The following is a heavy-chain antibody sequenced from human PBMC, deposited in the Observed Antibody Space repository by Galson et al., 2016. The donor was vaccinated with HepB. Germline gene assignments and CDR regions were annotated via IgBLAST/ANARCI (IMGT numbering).Heavy chain of an antibody. CDR3: AKDGWFGERDYYYYGMDV. CDR2: IWYDGSNK. J-gene: IGHJ6*02. D-gene: IGHD3-10*01. Sequence: SLRLSCAASGFTFRSYGMHWVRQAPGKGREWVAVIWYDGSNKYYTDSVKGRFTISRDNSKNTLYLQMNSLRAEDTAVYYCAKDGWFGERDYYYYGMDVWGQGTTVTVSS. CDR1: GFTFRSYG. V-gene: IGHV3-33*06.